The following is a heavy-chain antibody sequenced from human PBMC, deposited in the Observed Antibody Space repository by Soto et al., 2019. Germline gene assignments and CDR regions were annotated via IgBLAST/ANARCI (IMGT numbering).Heavy chain of an antibody. CDR1: GGSISSYY. J-gene: IGHJ4*02. CDR2: IYYSGST. V-gene: IGHV4-59*08. D-gene: IGHD2-15*01. Sequence: QVQLQESGPGLVKPSETLSLTCTVSGGSISSYYWSWIRQPPGKGLEWIGYIYYSGSTNYNPSLKSRVTISVDTSKNQFSLKLSSVTAADTAVYYCARTTGGGYCSGGSCPKAYYFDYWGQGTLVTVSS. CDR3: ARTTGGGYCSGGSCPKAYYFDY.